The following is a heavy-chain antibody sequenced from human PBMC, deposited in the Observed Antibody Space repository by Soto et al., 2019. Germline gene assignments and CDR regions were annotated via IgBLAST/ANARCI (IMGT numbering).Heavy chain of an antibody. CDR3: ASPLAEYDILTGLDY. CDR2: ISYDGSNK. J-gene: IGHJ4*02. V-gene: IGHV3-30-3*01. Sequence: GGSLRLSCAASGFTFSSYAMHWVRQAPGKGLEWVAVISYDGSNKYYADSVKGRFTISRDNSKNTLYLQMNSLRAEDTAVYYCASPLAEYDILTGLDYWGQGTLVTVST. D-gene: IGHD3-9*01. CDR1: GFTFSSYA.